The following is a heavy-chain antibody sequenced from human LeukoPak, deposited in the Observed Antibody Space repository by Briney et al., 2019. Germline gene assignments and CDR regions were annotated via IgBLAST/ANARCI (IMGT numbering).Heavy chain of an antibody. V-gene: IGHV1-24*01. Sequence: GASVKVSCKVSGYTLTELSMHWVRQAPGKGLEGMGGFDPEDGETIYAQKFQGRVTMTEDTSTDTAYMELSSLRSEDTAVYYCATVGAAAGTGYFDYWGQGTLVTVSS. D-gene: IGHD6-13*01. CDR2: FDPEDGET. CDR1: GYTLTELS. CDR3: ATVGAAAGTGYFDY. J-gene: IGHJ4*02.